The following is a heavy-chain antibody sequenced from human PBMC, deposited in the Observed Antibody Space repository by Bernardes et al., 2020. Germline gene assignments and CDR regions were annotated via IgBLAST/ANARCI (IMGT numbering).Heavy chain of an antibody. D-gene: IGHD6-13*01. Sequence: SETLSLTCTVSGGSISSYYWSWIRQPTGKGLEWIGYIYYSGSTNYNPSLKSRVTISVDTSKNQFSLKLSSVTAADTAVYYCARARFSSSSWPSLIYYGMDVWGQGTTVTVSS. CDR3: ARARFSSSSWPSLIYYGMDV. J-gene: IGHJ6*02. CDR2: IYYSGST. CDR1: GGSISSYY. V-gene: IGHV4-59*01.